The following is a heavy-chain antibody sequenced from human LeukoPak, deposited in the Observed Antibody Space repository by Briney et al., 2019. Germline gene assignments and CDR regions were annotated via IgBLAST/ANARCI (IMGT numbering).Heavy chain of an antibody. V-gene: IGHV3-21*01. CDR3: ARDQRYFDWLLEDPNWFDP. D-gene: IGHD3-9*01. CDR2: ISSSSSYI. Sequence: GGSLRLSCAASGFIFSSYSMNWVRQAPGKGLEWVSSISSSSSYIYYADSVKGRFTISRDNAKNSLYLQMNSLRAEDTAVYYCARDQRYFDWLLEDPNWFDPWGQGTLVTVSS. J-gene: IGHJ5*02. CDR1: GFIFSSYS.